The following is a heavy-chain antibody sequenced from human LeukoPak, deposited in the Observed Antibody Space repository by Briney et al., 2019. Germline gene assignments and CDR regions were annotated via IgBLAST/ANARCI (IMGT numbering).Heavy chain of an antibody. D-gene: IGHD5-24*01. Sequence: ASVKVSCKASRYTFTSYYMHWVRQAPGQGLEWMGIINPSGGSTSYAQKFQGRVTMTRDTSTSTVYMELSSLRSEDTAVYYCARDPGDGYNLVSNYGMDVWGQGTTVTVSS. J-gene: IGHJ6*02. V-gene: IGHV1-46*01. CDR3: ARDPGDGYNLVSNYGMDV. CDR2: INPSGGST. CDR1: RYTFTSYY.